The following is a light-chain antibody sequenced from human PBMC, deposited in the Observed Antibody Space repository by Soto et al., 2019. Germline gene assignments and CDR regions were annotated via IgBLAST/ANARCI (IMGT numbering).Light chain of an antibody. CDR2: STS. Sequence: IHLTHSPSSLSASVLDRFTVSCRSSQNIDNYLNWYVQRPGKAPELLIYSTSNLKSGVPSRFRGSGSGTDFSLTINSLQSEDFATYYCQQSSNIPWTFGQGTKVDI. CDR1: QNIDNY. V-gene: IGKV1-39*01. CDR3: QQSSNIPWT. J-gene: IGKJ1*01.